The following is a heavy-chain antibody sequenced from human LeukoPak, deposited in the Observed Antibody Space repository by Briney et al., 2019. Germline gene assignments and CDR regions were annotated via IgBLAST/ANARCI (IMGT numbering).Heavy chain of an antibody. J-gene: IGHJ4*02. D-gene: IGHD3-22*01. CDR3: AQAVGGYYYDSSGYYPGY. Sequence: RSGGSLRLSCAASGFTFSSCGMTWVRQAPGKGLEWVSSISGSDDGTYYADSVKGRFTISRDNSKNTLYLQMNSLRAEDTAVYYCAQAVGGYYYDSSGYYPGYWGQGTLVTVSS. CDR2: ISGSDDGT. CDR1: GFTFSSCG. V-gene: IGHV3-23*01.